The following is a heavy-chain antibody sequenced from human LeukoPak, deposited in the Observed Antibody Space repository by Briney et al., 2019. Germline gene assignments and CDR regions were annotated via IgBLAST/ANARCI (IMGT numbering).Heavy chain of an antibody. CDR1: GFTVSINY. D-gene: IGHD1-1*01. V-gene: IGHV3-53*01. J-gene: IGHJ4*02. CDR2: IYTTGKT. Sequence: GGSLRLSCAASGFTVSINYMSCVRQAPGEGLEWVSVIYTTGKTYYSDSLKGRFSISRDNSKNNVYLQMNSLRAEDTAVYYCAKVSPTGRAFDCWGQGTLVTVFS. CDR3: AKVSPTGRAFDC.